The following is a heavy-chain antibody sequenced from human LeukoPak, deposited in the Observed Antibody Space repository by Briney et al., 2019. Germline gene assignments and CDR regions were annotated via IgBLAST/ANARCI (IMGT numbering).Heavy chain of an antibody. D-gene: IGHD2-15*01. CDR1: GYIFTAYY. CDR3: ASYPRYVSSPPFDY. J-gene: IGHJ4*02. V-gene: IGHV1-2*02. CDR2: INPNTGDT. Sequence: ASVKVSCKASGYIFTAYYMHWVRQAPGQGFEWMGWINPNTGDTSYAQKFQGRVTMTRDTTISTAYMDLSSLTSDDAAVYYCASYPRYVSSPPFDYWGQGTQVSASS.